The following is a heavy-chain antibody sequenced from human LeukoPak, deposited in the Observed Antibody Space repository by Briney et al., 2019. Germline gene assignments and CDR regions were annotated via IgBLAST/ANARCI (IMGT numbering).Heavy chain of an antibody. J-gene: IGHJ4*02. CDR3: ARDPYDSSGSFDY. CDR1: GFTFSSYS. D-gene: IGHD3-22*01. CDR2: ISSSSSTI. V-gene: IGHV3-48*01. Sequence: GGSLRLSCAASGFTFSSYSMNWVRQAPGKGLEWVSYISSSSSTIYYADSVKGRFTISRDNAKNSLYLQMNSLRAEDTAVYYCARDPYDSSGSFDYWGQGTLVTVSS.